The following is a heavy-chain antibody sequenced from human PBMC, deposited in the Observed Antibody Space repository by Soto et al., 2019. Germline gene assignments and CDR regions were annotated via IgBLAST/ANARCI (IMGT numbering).Heavy chain of an antibody. V-gene: IGHV3-30*18. D-gene: IGHD2-2*03. CDR1: GFTFSSYG. CDR2: ISYDGSNK. CDR3: AKDLDIVVGYYYMDV. J-gene: IGHJ6*03. Sequence: GSLRLSCAASGFTFSSYGMHWVRQAPGKGLEWVAVISYDGSNKYYADSVKGRFTISRDNSKNTLYLQMNSLRAEDTAVYYCAKDLDIVVGYYYMDVWGKGTTVTVSS.